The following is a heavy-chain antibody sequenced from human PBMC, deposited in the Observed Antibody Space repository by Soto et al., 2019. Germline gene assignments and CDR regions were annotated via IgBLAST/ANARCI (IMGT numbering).Heavy chain of an antibody. D-gene: IGHD4-17*01. V-gene: IGHV3-23*01. CDR1: GFTFSSYA. J-gene: IGHJ4*02. CDR3: AKDTTATTHSFDY. CDR2: ISGSGGGT. Sequence: PGGSLRLSCAASGFTFSSYAMSWVRQAPGKGLEWVSAISGSGGGTYYADSVKGRFTISRDNSKNTLYLQMNSLRAEDTAVYYCAKDTTATTHSFDYWGQGTLVTYPQ.